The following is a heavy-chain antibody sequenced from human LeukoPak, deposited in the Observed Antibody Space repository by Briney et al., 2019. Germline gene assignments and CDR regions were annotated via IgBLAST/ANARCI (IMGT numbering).Heavy chain of an antibody. D-gene: IGHD6-19*01. Sequence: GASVKVSCKASGGTFSSYAISWVRQAPGQGLEWMGGIIPIFGTANYAQKFQGRVTITADESTSTAYMELSSLRSEDTAVYYCARDLGYSSGPEYFQHWGQGTLVTVFS. CDR1: GGTFSSYA. V-gene: IGHV1-69*13. J-gene: IGHJ1*01. CDR2: IIPIFGTA. CDR3: ARDLGYSSGPEYFQH.